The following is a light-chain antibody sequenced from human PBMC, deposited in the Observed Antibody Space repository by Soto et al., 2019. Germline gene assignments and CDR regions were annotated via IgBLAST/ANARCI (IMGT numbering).Light chain of an antibody. CDR1: QSISSW. CDR2: KAS. J-gene: IGKJ2*01. CDR3: QQYNSDSPYT. V-gene: IGKV1-5*03. Sequence: DIQMTQSPSTLSASVGDRVTITSRASQSISSWLAWYQQKPGKAPKLLIYKASSLESGVPSRFSGSGSGTEFTLTISSLQPDDFATYYCQQYNSDSPYTFGQGTKLEIK.